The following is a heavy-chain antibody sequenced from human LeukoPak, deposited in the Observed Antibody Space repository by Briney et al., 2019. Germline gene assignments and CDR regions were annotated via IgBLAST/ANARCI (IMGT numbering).Heavy chain of an antibody. CDR3: ARRRGGLRLAGYYMDV. D-gene: IGHD5-12*01. Sequence: SETLSLTCTVSGYSISSGYYWSWIRQPPGKGLEWIGEINHSGSTNYNPSLKSRVTISVDTSKNQFSLKLSSVTAADTAVYYCARRRGGLRLAGYYMDVWGKGTTVTISS. CDR1: GYSISSGYY. CDR2: INHSGST. J-gene: IGHJ6*03. V-gene: IGHV4-38-2*02.